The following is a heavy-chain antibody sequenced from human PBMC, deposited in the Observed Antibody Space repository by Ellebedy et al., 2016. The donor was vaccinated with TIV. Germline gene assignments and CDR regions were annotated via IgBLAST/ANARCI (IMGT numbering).Heavy chain of an antibody. CDR3: ARIASTDLDYYYGMDV. CDR2: ISAYNGNT. D-gene: IGHD4-11*01. J-gene: IGHJ6*02. Sequence: ASVKVSCXSSGYTFTSYGISWVRQAPGQGLEWMGWISAYNGNTNYAQKLQGRVTMTTDTSTSTAYMELRSLRYDDTAVYYCARIASTDLDYYYGMDVWGQGTTVTVSS. CDR1: GYTFTSYG. V-gene: IGHV1-18*04.